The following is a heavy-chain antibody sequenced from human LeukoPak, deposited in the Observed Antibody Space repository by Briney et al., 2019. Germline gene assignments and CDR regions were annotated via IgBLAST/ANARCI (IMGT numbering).Heavy chain of an antibody. J-gene: IGHJ4*02. Sequence: GGSLRLSCAASGFTFSSYGMHWVRQAPGKGLEWVAVIWYDGSNKYYADSVKGRFTISRDNSKNTLYLQMNSLRAEDTAVYYCAKDQLWFGVLLLRNWGQGTLVTVPS. D-gene: IGHD3-10*01. V-gene: IGHV3-30*02. CDR1: GFTFSSYG. CDR3: AKDQLWFGVLLLRN. CDR2: IWYDGSNK.